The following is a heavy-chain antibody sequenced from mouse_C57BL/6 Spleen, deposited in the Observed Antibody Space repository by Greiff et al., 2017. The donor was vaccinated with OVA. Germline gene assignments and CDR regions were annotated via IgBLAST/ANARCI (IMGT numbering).Heavy chain of an antibody. Sequence: VQLQESGPELVKPGASVKISCKASGYSFTSYYIHWVKQRPGQGLKWIGWIYPGSGNTKYNEKFKGKATLTADTSSSTAYMQLSSLTSEDTAVYYCARLGYYGSSDAMDYWGQGTSVTVSS. CDR1: GYSFTSYY. CDR3: ARLGYYGSSDAMDY. V-gene: IGHV1-66*01. D-gene: IGHD1-1*01. J-gene: IGHJ4*01. CDR2: IYPGSGNT.